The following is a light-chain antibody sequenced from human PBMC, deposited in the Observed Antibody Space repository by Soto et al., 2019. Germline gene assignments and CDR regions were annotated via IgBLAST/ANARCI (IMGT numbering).Light chain of an antibody. CDR1: QDHYQY. V-gene: IGKV1-33*01. Sequence: MNPFPFFLSAAVGGRVPFPCPAGQDHYQYLNWYQQKPGKAPKLLIYDASNLERGVPSRFSGSGSGTDFSLTVDSLQPEDTATYYCQQYDHPPYTFGQGTKLEIK. J-gene: IGKJ2*01. CDR2: DAS. CDR3: QQYDHPPYT.